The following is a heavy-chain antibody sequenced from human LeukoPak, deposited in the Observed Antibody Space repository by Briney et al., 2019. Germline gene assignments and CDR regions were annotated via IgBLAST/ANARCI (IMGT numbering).Heavy chain of an antibody. V-gene: IGHV3-9*01. CDR3: ARANYDFLTGYDDNWFDP. CDR1: GFTFDDYA. J-gene: IGHJ5*02. D-gene: IGHD3-9*01. Sequence: TGGSLRLSCAASGFTFDDYAMHWVRQAPGKGLEWVSGISWNSGSIGYADSVKGRFTISRDSSKNTLYLQMNSLRAEDTAVYYCARANYDFLTGYDDNWFDPWGQGTLVIVSS. CDR2: ISWNSGSI.